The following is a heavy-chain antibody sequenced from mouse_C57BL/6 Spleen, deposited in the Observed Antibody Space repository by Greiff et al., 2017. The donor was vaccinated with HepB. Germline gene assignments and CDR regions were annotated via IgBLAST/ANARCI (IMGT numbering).Heavy chain of an antibody. CDR1: GYTFTSYW. CDR2: IHPNSGST. Sequence: QVQLKQPGAELVKPGASVKLSCKASGYTFTSYWMHWVKQRPGQGLEWIGMIHPNSGSTNYNEKFKSKATLTVDKSSSTAYMQLSSLTSEDSAVYYCAREGGMITRAMDYWGQGTSVTVAS. J-gene: IGHJ4*01. V-gene: IGHV1-64*01. CDR3: AREGGMITRAMDY. D-gene: IGHD2-4*01.